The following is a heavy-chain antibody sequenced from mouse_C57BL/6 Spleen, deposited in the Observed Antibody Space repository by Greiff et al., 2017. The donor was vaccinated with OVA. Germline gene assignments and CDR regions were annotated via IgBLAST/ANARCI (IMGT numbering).Heavy chain of an antibody. CDR2: ISNDGRT. CDR1: GYSITSGYY. V-gene: IGHV3-6*01. D-gene: IGHD2-2*01. Sequence: EVKLEESGPGLVKPSQSLSLTCSVTGYSITSGYYWNWIRQFPGNKLEWMGYISNDGRTNYNPSLKNRTSITRDTSKNTFLLKLNSVTTEDTATYYCAREGWRGYDEDYYAMDFWGQGTSVTVSS. J-gene: IGHJ4*01. CDR3: AREGWRGYDEDYYAMDF.